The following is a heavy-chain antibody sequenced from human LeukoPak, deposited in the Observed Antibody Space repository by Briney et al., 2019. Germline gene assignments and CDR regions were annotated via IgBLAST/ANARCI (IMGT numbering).Heavy chain of an antibody. D-gene: IGHD5-12*01. Sequence: GGSLRLSCAASGFSISNSAMSWVRQAPGKGLEWVSLIIASSGSTFYADSVKGRFTISRDNSRESLSLQMNGLSTDDTGLYYCARERDRVIDYWGQGTLVTVSS. CDR3: ARERDRVIDY. V-gene: IGHV3-43*02. CDR1: GFSISNSA. CDR2: IIASSGST. J-gene: IGHJ4*02.